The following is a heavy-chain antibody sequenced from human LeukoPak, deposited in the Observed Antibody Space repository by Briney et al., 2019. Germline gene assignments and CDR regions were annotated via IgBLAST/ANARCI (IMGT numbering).Heavy chain of an antibody. Sequence: GESLKISCKGSGYSFTSYWIGWVRQMPGKGLEWMGIIYPGDSDTRYSPSFQGQVTISADKSISTSYLQWSSLKASDTAMYYYARLITANLNWFDPWGQGTLVTVSS. J-gene: IGHJ5*02. CDR2: IYPGDSDT. CDR1: GYSFTSYW. D-gene: IGHD3-10*01. V-gene: IGHV5-51*01. CDR3: ARLITANLNWFDP.